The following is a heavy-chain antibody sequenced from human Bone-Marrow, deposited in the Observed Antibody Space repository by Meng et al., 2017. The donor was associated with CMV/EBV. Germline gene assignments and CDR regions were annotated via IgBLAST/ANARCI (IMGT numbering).Heavy chain of an antibody. CDR3: ARGGATGWNPTAGYYYGMDV. J-gene: IGHJ6*02. CDR1: GFTFGDYA. V-gene: IGHV3-9*01. D-gene: IGHD1-1*01. Sequence: SLKISCAASGFTFGDYAMHWVRQLPGKGLEWVSGISWDSGTIDYADSVKGRFTISRDNAKNSLYLQMNSLRAEDTAVYYCARGGATGWNPTAGYYYGMDVWGQGTTVTVSS. CDR2: ISWDSGTI.